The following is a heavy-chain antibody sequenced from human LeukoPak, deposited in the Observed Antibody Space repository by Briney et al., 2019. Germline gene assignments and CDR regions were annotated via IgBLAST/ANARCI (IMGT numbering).Heavy chain of an antibody. CDR2: IYYSGTT. CDR3: ATYGMDV. Sequence: SETLSLTCTVSGGSISSYYWSWIRQPPGKGLEWIGYIYYSGTTNYNPSLKSRVTISVDTSKNQFSLKLSSVTAADTAVYYCATYGMDVWGQGTTVTVSS. J-gene: IGHJ6*02. CDR1: GGSISSYY. V-gene: IGHV4-59*01.